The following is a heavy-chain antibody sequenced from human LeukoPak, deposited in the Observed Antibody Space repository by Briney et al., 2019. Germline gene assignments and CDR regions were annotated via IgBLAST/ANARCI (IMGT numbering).Heavy chain of an antibody. CDR3: ARTSRINMVLDP. V-gene: IGHV4/OR15-8*01. D-gene: IGHD3-10*01. CDR2: IYHSGST. CDR1: GGSISNTNW. J-gene: IGHJ5*02. Sequence: PSETLSLTCGVSGGSISNTNWWTWVRQPPGKGLECIGEIYHSGSTNYNPSLKSRVTISVDKPKNQSSLKLSSVTAADTAVYYCARTSRINMVLDPWGQGTLVTVSS.